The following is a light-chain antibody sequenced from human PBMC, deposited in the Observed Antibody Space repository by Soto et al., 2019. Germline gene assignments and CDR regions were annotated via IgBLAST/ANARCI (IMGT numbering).Light chain of an antibody. CDR1: QRVSKY. CDR3: QQSYSAPRT. V-gene: IGKV1-39*01. Sequence: DIQMTQSPSSLSASVGDRVTITCRASQRVSKYLNWYQQKPGKAPNLLLYAVSSLQSGGPSRFSGSGSGTDFTLTISSLQPEDFGTYYCQQSYSAPRTFGQGTKVEIK. CDR2: AVS. J-gene: IGKJ1*01.